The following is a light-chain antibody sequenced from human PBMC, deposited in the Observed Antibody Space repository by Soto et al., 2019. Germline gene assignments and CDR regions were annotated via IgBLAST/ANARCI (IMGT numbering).Light chain of an antibody. Sequence: DIVMTQSPLSLPITPGEAASISCRSSQSLLHSDGYNYLDWYLQKPGQSPQFLIYLGSNRASGVPDRFSGSGSGTDFTLKISRVEAEDVGVYYCMQTLQTPRTFGQGTRLEIK. J-gene: IGKJ5*01. CDR1: QSLLHSDGYNY. V-gene: IGKV2-28*01. CDR3: MQTLQTPRT. CDR2: LGS.